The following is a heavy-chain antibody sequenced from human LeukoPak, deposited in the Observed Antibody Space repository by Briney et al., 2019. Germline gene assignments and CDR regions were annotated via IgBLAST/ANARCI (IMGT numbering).Heavy chain of an antibody. D-gene: IGHD3-9*01. V-gene: IGHV4-34*01. CDR2: INHSGST. CDR3: ARGLRTYYDILTGYYLPRYFDY. J-gene: IGHJ4*02. CDR1: GYSISSGYY. Sequence: SETLSLTCAVSGYSISSGYYWSWIRQPPGKGLEWIGEINHSGSTNYNPSLKSRVTISVDTSKNQFSLKLSSVTAADTAVYYCARGLRTYYDILTGYYLPRYFDYWGQGTLVTVSS.